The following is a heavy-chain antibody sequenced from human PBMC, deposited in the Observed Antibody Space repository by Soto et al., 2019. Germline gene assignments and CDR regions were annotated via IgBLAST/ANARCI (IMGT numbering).Heavy chain of an antibody. V-gene: IGHV3-23*01. D-gene: IGHD1-26*01. Sequence: EVQLLESGGGLVQPGGSLRLSCAASGFTFSSYAMRWVRQAPGKGLESVSAISGSGDSTYYADSVKGRFTISRDNSKNTLYLQMNSLRAEDTAKYYCARRGSGSYYDYWGLGTLVTVSS. CDR2: ISGSGDST. CDR3: ARRGSGSYYDY. J-gene: IGHJ4*02. CDR1: GFTFSSYA.